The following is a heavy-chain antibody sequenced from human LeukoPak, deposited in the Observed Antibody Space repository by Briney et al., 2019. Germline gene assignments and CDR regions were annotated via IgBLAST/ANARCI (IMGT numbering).Heavy chain of an antibody. CDR3: AREFSSSGNPLYYYGMDV. CDR1: GYTFTSYG. V-gene: IGHV1-18*01. Sequence: ASVKVSCMASGYTFTSYGISWVRQAPGQGLEWMGWISAYNGNTNYAQKLQGRVTMTTDTSTSTAYMELRSLRSDDTAVYYCAREFSSSGNPLYYYGMDVWGQGTTVTVSS. D-gene: IGHD6-13*01. CDR2: ISAYNGNT. J-gene: IGHJ6*02.